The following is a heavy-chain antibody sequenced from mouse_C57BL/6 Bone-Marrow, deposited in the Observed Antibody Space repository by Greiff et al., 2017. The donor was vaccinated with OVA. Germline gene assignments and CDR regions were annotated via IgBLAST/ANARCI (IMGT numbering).Heavy chain of an antibody. CDR3: ERWGGKGY. V-gene: IGHV1-81*01. Sequence: VQLQESGAELARPGASVKLSCTASGYTFTSYGISWVKQRTGQGLEWIGEIYPRSGNTYYNETIKGKATLTADKSSSTAYMELRSLTSEDSAVYFCERWGGKGYWGQGTTLTVSS. CDR2: IYPRSGNT. CDR1: GYTFTSYG. J-gene: IGHJ2*01.